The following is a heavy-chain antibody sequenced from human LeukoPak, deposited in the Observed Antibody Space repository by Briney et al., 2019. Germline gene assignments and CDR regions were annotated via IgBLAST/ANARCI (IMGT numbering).Heavy chain of an antibody. Sequence: GASVKVSCKASGYTFTSHHMHWVRQAPGQGLEWMGGIIPIFGTANYAQRFQGRVTITTDESTSTAYMELSSLRSEDTAVYYCARDGVRRYCSGGSCYLSLDYWGQGTLVTVSS. CDR3: ARDGVRRYCSGGSCYLSLDY. V-gene: IGHV1-69*05. J-gene: IGHJ4*02. D-gene: IGHD2-15*01. CDR2: IIPIFGTA. CDR1: GYTFTSHH.